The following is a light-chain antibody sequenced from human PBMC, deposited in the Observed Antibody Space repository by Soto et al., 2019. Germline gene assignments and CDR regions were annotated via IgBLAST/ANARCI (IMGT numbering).Light chain of an antibody. Sequence: EIVLTQSPATLSLSPGDRATLSCRVSQSVTSYLAWYQQKPGQAPRLLIYDASNRATGIPARFSGSGSGTDFTLTISSLEPADFAVYYCQQRSNWPLTFGGGTKVEIK. CDR3: QQRSNWPLT. CDR2: DAS. J-gene: IGKJ4*01. CDR1: QSVTSY. V-gene: IGKV3-11*01.